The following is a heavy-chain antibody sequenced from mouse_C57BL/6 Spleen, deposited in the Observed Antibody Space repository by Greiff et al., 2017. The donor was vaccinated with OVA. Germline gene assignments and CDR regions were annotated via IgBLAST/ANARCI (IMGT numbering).Heavy chain of an antibody. J-gene: IGHJ2*01. D-gene: IGHD2-1*01. CDR3: ARGGYGNLYYFDY. CDR1: GFTFSDYG. CDR2: ISSGSSTI. Sequence: EVKLMESGGGLVKPGGSLKLSCAASGFTFSDYGMHWVRQAPEKGLEWVAYISSGSSTIYYADPVKGRFTISRDNAKNTLFLQMTSLRSEDTAMYYCARGGYGNLYYFDYWGQGTTLTVSS. V-gene: IGHV5-17*01.